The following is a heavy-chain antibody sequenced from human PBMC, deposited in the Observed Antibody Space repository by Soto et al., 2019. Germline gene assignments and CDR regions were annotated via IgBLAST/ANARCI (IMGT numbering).Heavy chain of an antibody. Sequence: PSETLSLTCTVSGGSISSYYWSWIRQPPGKGLEWIGYIYYSGSTNYNPSLKSRVTISVDTSKNQFSLKLSSVTAADTAVYYCASTQVLNYYGMDVWGQGTTVTVSS. CDR2: IYYSGST. CDR3: ASTQVLNYYGMDV. CDR1: GGSISSYY. V-gene: IGHV4-59*08. D-gene: IGHD3-9*01. J-gene: IGHJ6*02.